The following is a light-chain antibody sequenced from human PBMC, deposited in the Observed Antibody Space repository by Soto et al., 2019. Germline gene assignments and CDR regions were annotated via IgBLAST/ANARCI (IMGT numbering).Light chain of an antibody. CDR1: QSVSSY. Sequence: EIVLTQSPATLSLSPGERATLSCRASQSVSSYFAWYQQKPGQAPRLLIYDASNRATGIQARFSGSGSGTDFTLTISSLVHEDFAVYYCQQRSTGSLFTFCGGTKVEIK. CDR3: QQRSTGSLFT. V-gene: IGKV3-11*01. CDR2: DAS. J-gene: IGKJ4*01.